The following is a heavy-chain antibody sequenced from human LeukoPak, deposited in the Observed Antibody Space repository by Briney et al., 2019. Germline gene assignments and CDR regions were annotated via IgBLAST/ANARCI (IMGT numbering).Heavy chain of an antibody. CDR2: ISAYNGNT. CDR1: GYTFTSYG. J-gene: IGHJ4*02. V-gene: IGHV1-18*01. D-gene: IGHD2-2*01. Sequence: ASVKVSCKASGYTFTSYGISWVRQAPGQGLEWMGWISAYNGNTNYAQKLQGRVTMTTDTSISTAYMELSRLRSDDTAVYYCARERRYCSSTSCYLDYWGQGTLVTVSS. CDR3: ARERRYCSSTSCYLDY.